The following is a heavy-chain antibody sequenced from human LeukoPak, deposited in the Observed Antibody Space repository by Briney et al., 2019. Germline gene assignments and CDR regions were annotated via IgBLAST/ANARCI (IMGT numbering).Heavy chain of an antibody. D-gene: IGHD2-15*01. J-gene: IGHJ4*02. CDR3: AKQLGYCSDGSCYFPY. CDR1: GFTFSSYA. V-gene: IGHV3-23*01. CDR2: ISASASST. Sequence: GGSLRLSCAASGFTFSSYAMSWVRQAPGKGLEWVSAISASASSTYYADSVQGRFTISRDNSKSTLCLQMNSLRAEDTAVYYCAKQLGYCSDGSCYFPYWGQGTLVTVSS.